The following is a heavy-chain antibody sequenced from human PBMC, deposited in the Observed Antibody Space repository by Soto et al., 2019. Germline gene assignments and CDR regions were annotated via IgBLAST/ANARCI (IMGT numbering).Heavy chain of an antibody. D-gene: IGHD5-18*01. V-gene: IGHV1-46*01. CDR1: GYTFTHYY. CDR3: ATSVNSAMAFDF. J-gene: IGHJ4*02. Sequence: QLQLVQSGAEVKKPGTSVKVSCKASGYTFTHYYMHWVRQTPGQGLEWMGVINPNGGTSTYEQNFRAGFTMTRDTSTSTFYMELSGVSSEDSAVYYCATSVNSAMAFDFWGQGTLVTVSS. CDR2: INPNGGTS.